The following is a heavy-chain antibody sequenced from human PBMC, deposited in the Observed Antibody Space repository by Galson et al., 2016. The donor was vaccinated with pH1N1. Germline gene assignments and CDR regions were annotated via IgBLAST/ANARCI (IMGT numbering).Heavy chain of an antibody. CDR2: IISTGAGT. J-gene: IGHJ4*02. CDR3: AKRDTVGYYYFDY. D-gene: IGHD2-15*01. Sequence: SLRLSCAASGFTFSNYAMSWVRQAPGKGLEWVSNIISTGAGTHYADSVKGRFTVSRDNSKSTLYLQMNSLRAEDKAVYYCAKRDTVGYYYFDYWGQGALVTVSA. V-gene: IGHV3-23*01. CDR1: GFTFSNYA.